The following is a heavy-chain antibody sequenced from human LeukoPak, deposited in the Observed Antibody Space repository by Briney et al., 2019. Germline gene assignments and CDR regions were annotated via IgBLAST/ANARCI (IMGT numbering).Heavy chain of an antibody. CDR3: TRDYGGTEGVFDF. V-gene: IGHV3-21*01. CDR1: GFTFSTYS. J-gene: IGHJ4*02. Sequence: PGGSLRLSCAASGFTFSTYSMNWVRQAPGKGLEWVSSISGSTTYINYADSVKGRFTVSRDNAKNSMYLQMSSLRAEDTAVYYCTRDYGGTEGVFDFWGQGSLVTVSS. CDR2: ISGSTTYI. D-gene: IGHD1-1*01.